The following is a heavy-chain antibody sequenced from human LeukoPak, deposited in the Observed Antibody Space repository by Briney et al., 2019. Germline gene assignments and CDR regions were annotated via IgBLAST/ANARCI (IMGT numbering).Heavy chain of an antibody. D-gene: IGHD6-19*01. CDR1: GFIFRNYD. CDR2: ISGSGTTI. Sequence: GGSLRLSCAASGFIFRNYDMNWVRQAPGKGLEWVSYISGSGTTIYSADSVMGRFTISRDNAKNSLYLQMNSLRAEDTAVYYCAKVVGYSSGWYYFDYWGQGTLVTVSS. V-gene: IGHV3-48*03. CDR3: AKVVGYSSGWYYFDY. J-gene: IGHJ4*02.